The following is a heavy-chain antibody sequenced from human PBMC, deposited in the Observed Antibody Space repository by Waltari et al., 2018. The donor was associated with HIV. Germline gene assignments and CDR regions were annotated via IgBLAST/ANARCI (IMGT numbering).Heavy chain of an antibody. CDR2: ISGIGIDT. V-gene: IGHV3-23*01. CDR1: GFTFTKYA. J-gene: IGHJ4*02. CDR3: AKDLIYPVVSSVRIDY. Sequence: EVQLLESGGGLVQPGGSLTLSCVASGFTFTKYAMSWVRQTPGEGVEWLAGISGIGIDTKYADSVKGRFTVSRDNSKNTVYLHMNGLRAEDSAVYFCAKDLIYPVVSSVRIDYWGQGTRVTVSS. D-gene: IGHD2-15*01.